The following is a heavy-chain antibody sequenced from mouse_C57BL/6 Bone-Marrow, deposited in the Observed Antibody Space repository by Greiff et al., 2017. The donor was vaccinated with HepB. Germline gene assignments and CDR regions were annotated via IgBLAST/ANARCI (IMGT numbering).Heavy chain of an antibody. Sequence: EVKVVESGGGLVQPGGSLKLSCAASGFTFSDYYMYWVRQTPEKRLEWVAYISNGGGSTYYPDTVKGRFTISRDNAKNTLYLQMSRLKSEDTAMYYCARRVYDYDGWFAYWGQGTLVTVSA. CDR1: GFTFSDYY. CDR2: ISNGGGST. CDR3: ARRVYDYDGWFAY. J-gene: IGHJ3*01. V-gene: IGHV5-12*01. D-gene: IGHD2-4*01.